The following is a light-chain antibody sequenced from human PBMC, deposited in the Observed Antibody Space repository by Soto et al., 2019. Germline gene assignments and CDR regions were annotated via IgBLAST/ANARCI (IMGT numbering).Light chain of an antibody. CDR2: EVT. CDR3: STYTSTSTLLV. Sequence: QSALTQPASVSGSPGQSITISCTGTSNDVGVYNYVSWYQHHPGKAPKLMIYEVTNRPSGISDRFSGSKSGYTASLTISGLQAEDEADYYCSTYTSTSTLLVFGTGTKLTVL. CDR1: SNDVGVYNY. V-gene: IGLV2-14*01. J-gene: IGLJ1*01.